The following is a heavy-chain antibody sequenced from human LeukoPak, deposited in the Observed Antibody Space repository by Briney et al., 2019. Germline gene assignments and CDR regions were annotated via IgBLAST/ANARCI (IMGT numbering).Heavy chain of an antibody. Sequence: ASVKVSCKASGYTFTGYYMHWVRQAPGQGLEWMGWINPNSGGTNYAQKFQGRVTMTRDTSISTAYMELSRLRSDDTAVYCCARDRSGDWYSPSYPDYWGQGTLVTVSS. CDR3: ARDRSGDWYSPSYPDY. J-gene: IGHJ4*02. V-gene: IGHV1-2*02. CDR2: INPNSGGT. D-gene: IGHD3-9*01. CDR1: GYTFTGYY.